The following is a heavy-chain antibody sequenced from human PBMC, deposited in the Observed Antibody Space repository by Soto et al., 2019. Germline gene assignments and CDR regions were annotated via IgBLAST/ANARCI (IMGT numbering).Heavy chain of an antibody. D-gene: IGHD6-13*01. Sequence: QVQLVQSGAEVKKPGASVKVSCKASGYTFTSYYMHWVRQAPGQGLEWMGLIIPSGGGTSYAQKFQGRVTMTSDTSTSTVYMELSSLRSEDTAVYHCARGPRRAAAALDYWGQGTLVTVSS. CDR1: GYTFTSYY. V-gene: IGHV1-46*01. CDR3: ARGPRRAAAALDY. CDR2: IIPSGGGT. J-gene: IGHJ4*02.